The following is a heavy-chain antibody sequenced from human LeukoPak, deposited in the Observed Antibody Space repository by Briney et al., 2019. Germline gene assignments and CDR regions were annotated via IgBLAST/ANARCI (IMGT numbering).Heavy chain of an antibody. J-gene: IGHJ4*02. CDR2: IKSETDGGTTDYA. D-gene: IGHD3-9*01. Sequence: GGSLRLSCAASGFTFTNAWMNWVRQAPGKGLEWVGRIKSETDGGTTDYADYAAPVKGRFTISRDDSKNTLYLQMNSLKTEDTAVYYCATSYPYYDILTGYRPFDFWGQGTLVTVSS. CDR3: ATSYPYYDILTGYRPFDF. V-gene: IGHV3-15*07. CDR1: GFTFTNAW.